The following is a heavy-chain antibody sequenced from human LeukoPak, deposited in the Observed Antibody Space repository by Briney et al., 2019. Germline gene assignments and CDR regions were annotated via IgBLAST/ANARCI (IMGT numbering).Heavy chain of an antibody. CDR1: GFTVSSNY. CDR3: ARGPYCSSTSCYTLGFDY. CDR2: IYSGGST. V-gene: IGHV3-66*02. Sequence: GGSLRLSCAASGFTVSSNYMSWVRQAPGKGLEWVSVIYSGGSTYYADSVKGRFTISRDNSKNTLYLQMNSLRAEDTAVYYCARGPYCSSTSCYTLGFDYWGQGTPVTVSS. D-gene: IGHD2-2*02. J-gene: IGHJ4*02.